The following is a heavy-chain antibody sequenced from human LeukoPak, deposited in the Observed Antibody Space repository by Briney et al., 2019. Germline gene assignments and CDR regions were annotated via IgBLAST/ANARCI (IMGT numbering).Heavy chain of an antibody. CDR3: AKDGGTIPGVTNFHFDY. V-gene: IGHV3-30*04. D-gene: IGHD3-3*01. Sequence: GGSLRLSCAASGFTFSTYPMYWVRQAPGKGLEWVSLISYDGSSKYYADSVKGRFTVSRDNSKNTLYLQMNSLRAEDMAVYYCAKDGGTIPGVTNFHFDYWGQGTLVAVSS. J-gene: IGHJ4*02. CDR2: ISYDGSSK. CDR1: GFTFSTYP.